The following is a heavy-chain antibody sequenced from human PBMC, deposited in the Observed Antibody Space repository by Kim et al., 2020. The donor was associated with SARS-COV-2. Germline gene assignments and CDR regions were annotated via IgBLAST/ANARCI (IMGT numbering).Heavy chain of an antibody. Sequence: GGSLRLSCAASGFTFGDYVMSWVRQAPGKGLEWVSTISGSGGSAYYADSVKGRFTISRDNLKNTLSFQLNSLRVEDTALYYCARGGGDSGDFYDPWSQGTLVTVSS. V-gene: IGHV3-23*01. J-gene: IGHJ5*02. CDR1: GFTFGDYV. D-gene: IGHD3-22*01. CDR3: ARGGGDSGDFYDP. CDR2: ISGSGGSA.